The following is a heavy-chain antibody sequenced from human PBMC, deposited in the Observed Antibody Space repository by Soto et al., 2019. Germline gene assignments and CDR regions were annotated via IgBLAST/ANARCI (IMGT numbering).Heavy chain of an antibody. D-gene: IGHD2-15*01. CDR2: IIPMFGTA. CDR1: GGTVSTYA. CDR3: ARRYCISSSCYLYGMDV. Sequence: QVQLVQSGAEVKKPGSSVKVSCKASGGTVSTYAISWVRQAPGQGLEWMGGIIPMFGTANYAQKFQGRVTITADESTSTAYMELSSLRSEDTAVFYCARRYCISSSCYLYGMDVWGQGTTVTVSS. J-gene: IGHJ6*02. V-gene: IGHV1-69*12.